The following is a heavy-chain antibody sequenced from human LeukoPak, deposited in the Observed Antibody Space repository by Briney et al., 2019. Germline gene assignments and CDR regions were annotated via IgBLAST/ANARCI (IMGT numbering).Heavy chain of an antibody. V-gene: IGHV1-18*01. D-gene: IGHD3-9*01. CDR2: ISGYNGNT. CDR1: GYTFTSYG. J-gene: IGHJ4*02. CDR3: ARDTSWGYDIYDY. Sequence: ASVKVSCKASGYTFTSYGVTWVRQAPGQGLEWMGRISGYNGNTNYAQKLQGRVTMTTDTSTSTAYMELSSLRSDDTAVYYCARDTSWGYDIYDYWGQGTLVTVSS.